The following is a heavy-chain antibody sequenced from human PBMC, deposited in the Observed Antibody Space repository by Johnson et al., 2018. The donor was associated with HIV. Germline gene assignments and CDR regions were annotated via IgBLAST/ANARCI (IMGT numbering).Heavy chain of an antibody. CDR2: ISYDGSDK. CDR3: AKIVATSDDVFDI. J-gene: IGHJ3*02. D-gene: IGHD5-12*01. Sequence: QVQLVESGGGVVQPGRSLRLSCAASGFTFSSYAMHWVRQAPAKGLEWVAVISYDGSDKYYADSVKGRFTISRDNAKNSLYLQMNSLRAEDTSVFYCAKIVATSDDVFDIWGQGTKVTVSS. CDR1: GFTFSSYA. V-gene: IGHV3-30*04.